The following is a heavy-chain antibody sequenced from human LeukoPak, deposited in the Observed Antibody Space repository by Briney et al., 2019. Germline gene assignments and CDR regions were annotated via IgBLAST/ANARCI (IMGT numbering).Heavy chain of an antibody. J-gene: IGHJ4*02. CDR3: ARVRSLGLAFDY. CDR1: GYSISSGYY. D-gene: IGHD6-19*01. CDR2: IYHSGST. Sequence: SETLSLTRTVSGYSISSGYYWGWIRQPPGKGLEWIGSIYHSGSTYYNPSLKSRVTISVDTSKNQFSLKLSSVTAADTAVYYCARVRSLGLAFDYWGQGTLVTVSS. V-gene: IGHV4-38-2*02.